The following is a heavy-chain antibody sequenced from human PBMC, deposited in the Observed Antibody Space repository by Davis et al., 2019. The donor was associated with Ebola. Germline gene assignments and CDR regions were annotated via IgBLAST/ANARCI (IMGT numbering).Heavy chain of an antibody. J-gene: IGHJ4*02. CDR1: GFTFSGSA. D-gene: IGHD6-6*01. V-gene: IGHV3-73*01. CDR3: SSSGGNFDY. CDR2: IRSKANSYAT. Sequence: GESLKISCAASGFTFSGSAMHWVRQASGKGLEWVGRIRSKANSYATAYAASVKGRFTISRDDSKNTAYLQMNSLKTEDTAVYYCSSSGGNFDYWGQGTLVTVSS.